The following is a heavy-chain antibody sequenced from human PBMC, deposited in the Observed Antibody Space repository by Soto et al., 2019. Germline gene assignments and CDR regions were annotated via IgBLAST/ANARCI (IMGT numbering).Heavy chain of an antibody. D-gene: IGHD3-16*01. CDR3: TTLGCTFGGVVRSY. V-gene: IGHV3-15*07. CDR1: GFTFSNAW. CDR2: IKSKTDGGTT. Sequence: EVQLVESGGGLVKPGGSLRLSCAASGFTFSNAWMNWVRQAPGKGLEWVGRIKSKTDGGTTDYAAPVKGRFTISRDDSRNTLYLHMNSLKPVDTAGYYCTTLGCTFGGVVRSYWGQGTLVTVSS. J-gene: IGHJ4*02.